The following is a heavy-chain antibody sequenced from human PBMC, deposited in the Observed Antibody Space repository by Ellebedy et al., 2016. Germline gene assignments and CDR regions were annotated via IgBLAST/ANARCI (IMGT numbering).Heavy chain of an antibody. V-gene: IGHV1-2*04. J-gene: IGHJ6*02. CDR3: AAAAGHPNYYYYGMDV. Sequence: ASVKVSCKASGYTFTDYYIHWVRQAPGQGLEWMGWINPNSGGTRYAQKFQDCVTMTRDMSTSPAYMELSSLRSEDTAVYYCAAAAGHPNYYYYGMDVWGQGTTVTVSS. CDR2: INPNSGGT. CDR1: GYTFTDYY. D-gene: IGHD1-14*01.